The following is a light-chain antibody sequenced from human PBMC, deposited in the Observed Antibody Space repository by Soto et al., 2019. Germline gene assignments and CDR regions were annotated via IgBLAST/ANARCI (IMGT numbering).Light chain of an antibody. CDR3: QQYDSSPRT. V-gene: IGKV3-20*01. J-gene: IGKJ1*01. Sequence: EIVLTQSPGTLFLSPGERATLSCRASQSVSTRSLAWYQQKPGQAPRLLISGASSRAADIPDRFSGSGSGTDFTLTINRLEPEDFAVYYCQQYDSSPRTFGQGTKVE. CDR2: GAS. CDR1: QSVSTRS.